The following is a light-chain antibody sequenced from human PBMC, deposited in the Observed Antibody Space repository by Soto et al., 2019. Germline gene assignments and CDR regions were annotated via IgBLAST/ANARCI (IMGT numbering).Light chain of an antibody. CDR2: DVS. CDR3: QQRSNWPPT. V-gene: IGKV3-11*01. Sequence: DTVLIQSPATLSLSPGERATLSCRAIHTFANFLAWYQHKAGQAPRLLIYDVSNRATGIPARFSGSGSGTDFTLTISSLEPDDFAVYYCQQRSNWPPTFGGGTNVEIK. CDR1: HTFANF. J-gene: IGKJ4*01.